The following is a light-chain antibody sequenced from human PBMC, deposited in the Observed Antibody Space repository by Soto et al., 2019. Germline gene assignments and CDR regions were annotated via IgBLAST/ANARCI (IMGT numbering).Light chain of an antibody. J-gene: IGKJ1*01. CDR1: QTISGW. V-gene: IGKV1-5*01. CDR3: QQYDTFPRT. Sequence: DIQMTQSPSTLSASVGDTVTITCRASQTISGWLAWYQQRPGKAPNLLIFDASTLESGVPSRFSGSGSGTTFTLTISSLQSDDFATFYCQQYDTFPRTFGQGTKVDI. CDR2: DAS.